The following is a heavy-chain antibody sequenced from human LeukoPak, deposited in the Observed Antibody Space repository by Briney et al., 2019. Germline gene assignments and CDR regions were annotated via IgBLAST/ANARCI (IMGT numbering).Heavy chain of an antibody. Sequence: ASVKVSCKASGYTFTSYYMHWVRQAPGQGLEWTGIINPSGGSTSYAQKFQGRVTMTRDTSTSTVYMELSSLRSEDTAVYYCARVLFSIAARPDYYYYGMDVWGQGTTVTVSS. CDR1: GYTFTSYY. V-gene: IGHV1-46*01. CDR3: ARVLFSIAARPDYYYYGMDV. J-gene: IGHJ6*02. CDR2: INPSGGST. D-gene: IGHD6-6*01.